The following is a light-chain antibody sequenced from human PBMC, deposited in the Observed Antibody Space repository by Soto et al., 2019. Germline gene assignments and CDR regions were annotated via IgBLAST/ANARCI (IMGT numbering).Light chain of an antibody. CDR3: SSCTRSSTFV. Sequence: QSALTQPASVSGSPGQSITISCTGTSSDIGGYNSVSWYQQHPGKAPNLMIYDVSNRPSGVSNRFSGSKSGNTASLTISGLQAEDEADYYCSSCTRSSTFVFGTGTKVTVL. V-gene: IGLV2-14*01. J-gene: IGLJ1*01. CDR2: DVS. CDR1: SSDIGGYNS.